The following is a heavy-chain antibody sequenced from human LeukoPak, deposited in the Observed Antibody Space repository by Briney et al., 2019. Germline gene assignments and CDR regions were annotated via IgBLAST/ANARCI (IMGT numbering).Heavy chain of an antibody. D-gene: IGHD6-19*01. CDR1: GLTFSRHD. CDR3: ATGRSSGCSYAFYI. Sequence: GGSLRLSCAASGLTFSRHDMHWVRQVTGKGLEWVSAIGTLADTFYSDSVKGRFTISRENAKSSLYLQMSSLRAGDTAVYYCATGRSSGCSYAFYIWGRGTMVTASS. J-gene: IGHJ3*02. CDR2: IGTLADT. V-gene: IGHV3-13*01.